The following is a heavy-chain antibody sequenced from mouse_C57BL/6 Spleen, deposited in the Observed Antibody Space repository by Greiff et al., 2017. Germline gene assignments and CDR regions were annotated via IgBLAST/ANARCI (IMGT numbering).Heavy chain of an antibody. CDR2: IYPGNSDT. D-gene: IGHD1-1*01. J-gene: IGHJ4*01. V-gene: IGHV1-5*01. CDR3: TRWGTSSGSSTSGAMDY. Sequence: VHVKQSGTVLARPGASVKMSCKTSGYTFTSYWMHWVKQRPGQGLEWIGAIYPGNSDTSYNQKFKGKAKLTAVTSASTAYMALSSLTNEDSAVYYCTRWGTSSGSSTSGAMDYWGQGTSVTVSS. CDR1: GYTFTSYW.